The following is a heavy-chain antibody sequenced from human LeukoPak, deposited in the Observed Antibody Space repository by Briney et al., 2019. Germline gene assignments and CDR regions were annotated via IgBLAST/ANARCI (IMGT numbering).Heavy chain of an antibody. CDR3: ARDPVYGSGSYLLFDY. Sequence: PGGSLRLSCAASGFTFSSYWMSWVRQAPGKGLEWVANIKQDGSEKYYVDSVKGRFTISRDNARNSLYLQMNSLRAEDTAVYYCARDPVYGSGSYLLFDYWGQGTLVTVSS. CDR2: IKQDGSEK. D-gene: IGHD3-10*01. V-gene: IGHV3-7*01. J-gene: IGHJ4*02. CDR1: GFTFSSYW.